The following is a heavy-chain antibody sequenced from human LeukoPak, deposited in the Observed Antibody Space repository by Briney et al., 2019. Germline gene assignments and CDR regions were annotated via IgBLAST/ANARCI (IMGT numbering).Heavy chain of an antibody. Sequence: GASVKVSCKASGGTFSSYAISWVRQAPGQGLEWMGGIIPIFGTANYAQKFQGRVTITADESTSTAYMELSSLRSEDTAVYYCARGLYPDYYDSSGYPFQHWGQGTLVTVSS. CDR2: IIPIFGTA. J-gene: IGHJ1*01. CDR3: ARGLYPDYYDSSGYPFQH. V-gene: IGHV1-69*13. CDR1: GGTFSSYA. D-gene: IGHD3-22*01.